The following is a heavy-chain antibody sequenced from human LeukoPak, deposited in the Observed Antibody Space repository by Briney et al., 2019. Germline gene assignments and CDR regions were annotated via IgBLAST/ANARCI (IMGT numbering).Heavy chain of an antibody. CDR2: IYIDGTT. V-gene: IGHV3-53*01. CDR3: AKGDNGSYSFDF. Sequence: PGGSLRLSCAASGFIVSHNYMTWVRQAPGKGLEWISVIYIDGTTYYADSVKGRFTISRDQANNTLYHQMNTLRDEDTAVYYCAKGDNGSYSFDFWGQGTLVTVSS. J-gene: IGHJ4*02. CDR1: GFIVSHNY. D-gene: IGHD1-26*01.